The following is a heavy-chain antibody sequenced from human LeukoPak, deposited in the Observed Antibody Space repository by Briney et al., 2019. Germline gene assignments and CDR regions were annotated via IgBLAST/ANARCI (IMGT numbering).Heavy chain of an antibody. D-gene: IGHD3-22*01. Sequence: SETLSLTCAVYGGSFSGYYWSWIRQPPGKGLEWIGEINHSGSTNYNPSLKSRVTISVDTSKNQFSLKLSSVTAADTAVYYCACSYYYDSSGYYYSYFQHWGQGTLVTVSS. CDR2: INHSGST. J-gene: IGHJ1*01. CDR3: ACSYYYDSSGYYYSYFQH. CDR1: GGSFSGYY. V-gene: IGHV4-34*01.